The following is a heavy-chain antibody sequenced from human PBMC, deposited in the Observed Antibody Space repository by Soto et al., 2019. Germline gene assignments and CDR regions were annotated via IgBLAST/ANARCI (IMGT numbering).Heavy chain of an antibody. V-gene: IGHV1-46*04. Sequence: QVQLVQSGAEVKKPGASVKVSCKASGYTFTSYYIHWVRQAPGQGLEWMGIINPSGGSTTYAQNLQGRVTMTRDTSTSTVYMELSSLRSEDTAVYYCARENPHIVVVTAKRGWFDPWGQGTLVTVSS. D-gene: IGHD2-21*02. CDR3: ARENPHIVVVTAKRGWFDP. CDR1: GYTFTSYY. J-gene: IGHJ5*02. CDR2: INPSGGST.